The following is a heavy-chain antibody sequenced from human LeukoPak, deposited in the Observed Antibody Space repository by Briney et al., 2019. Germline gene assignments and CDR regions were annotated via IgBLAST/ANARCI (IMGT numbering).Heavy chain of an antibody. CDR1: GGSISSGDYY. J-gene: IGHJ4*02. Sequence: SETLSLTCTISGGSISSGDYYWSWLRQPPGTGLEWIGEINHSGGTNYNPSLKSRVTISVDTSKNQFSLKLSSVTAADTAVYYCARAEEDFDYWGQGTLVTVSS. V-gene: IGHV4-39*07. CDR3: ARAEEDFDY. CDR2: INHSGGT.